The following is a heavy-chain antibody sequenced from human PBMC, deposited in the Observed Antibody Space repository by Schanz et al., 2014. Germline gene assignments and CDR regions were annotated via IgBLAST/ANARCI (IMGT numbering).Heavy chain of an antibody. Sequence: QVQLIQSGAEVKKPGASVKVSCTASGYTFTSYDINWVRQAPGQGLEWLGWISPYNGNTNYAQKLQGRVTMTADTSTSTAYMELSSLRSEDTAVYYCARLGTGMAVAGSVIDSYYYYMDVWGEGTTVTVSS. CDR2: ISPYNGNT. D-gene: IGHD6-19*01. J-gene: IGHJ6*03. CDR1: GYTFTSYD. V-gene: IGHV1-18*01. CDR3: ARLGTGMAVAGSVIDSYYYYMDV.